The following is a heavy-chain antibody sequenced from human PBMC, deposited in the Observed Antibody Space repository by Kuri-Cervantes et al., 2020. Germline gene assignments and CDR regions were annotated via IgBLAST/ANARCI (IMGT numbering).Heavy chain of an antibody. Sequence: SETLSLTCAVSGYSISSDYYWGWIRQPPGKGLEWIGRIYHSGTTYYNPSLKSRVTISVDTSKNQFSLKLNSVTAADTAVYYCARHGGYELGRFDYWGQGTLVTVSS. CDR2: IYHSGTT. CDR1: GYSISSDYY. D-gene: IGHD5-12*01. J-gene: IGHJ4*02. V-gene: IGHV4-38-2*01. CDR3: ARHGGYELGRFDY.